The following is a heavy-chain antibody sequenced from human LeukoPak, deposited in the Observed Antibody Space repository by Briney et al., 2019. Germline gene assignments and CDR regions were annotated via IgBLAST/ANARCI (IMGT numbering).Heavy chain of an antibody. V-gene: IGHV5-51*01. J-gene: IGHJ4*02. CDR1: GYSFTSYW. CDR2: IYPGDSDT. Sequence: GESLKISCKGSGYSFTSYWIGWVRQMPGKGLEWMGIIYPGDSDTRYSPSFQGQVTISADKSISTAYLQWSSLKASDTAMYYCARLFGIAAAVPYCFDYWGQGTLVTVSS. CDR3: ARLFGIAAAVPYCFDY. D-gene: IGHD6-13*01.